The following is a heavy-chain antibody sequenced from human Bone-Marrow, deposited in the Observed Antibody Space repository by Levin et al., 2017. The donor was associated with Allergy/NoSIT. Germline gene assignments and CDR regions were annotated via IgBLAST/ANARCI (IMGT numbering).Heavy chain of an antibody. CDR1: GYTFTSYG. J-gene: IGHJ4*02. V-gene: IGHV1-18*01. CDR2: ISAYNGNT. CDR3: ARTSRTWSVPRQNY. D-gene: IGHD2-8*02. Sequence: GESLKISCKASGYTFTSYGISWVRQAPGQGLEWMGWISAYNGNTNYAQKLQGRVTMTTDTSTSTAYMELRSLRSDDTAVYYCARTSRTWSVPRQNYWGQGTLVTVSS.